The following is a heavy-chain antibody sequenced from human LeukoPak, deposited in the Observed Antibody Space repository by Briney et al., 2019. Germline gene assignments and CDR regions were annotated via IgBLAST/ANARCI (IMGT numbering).Heavy chain of an antibody. J-gene: IGHJ5*02. V-gene: IGHV4-39*01. CDR2: IYYSGST. CDR1: GGSISSSSYY. CDR3: ARGLRPVTTVTWVYPHPNWFDP. Sequence: NPSETLSLTCTVSGGSISSSSYYWGWIRQPPGKGLEWIGSIYYSGSTYYNPSLKSRVTISVDTSKNQFSLKLSSVTAADTAVYYCARGLRPVTTVTWVYPHPNWFDPWGQGTLVTVSS. D-gene: IGHD4-11*01.